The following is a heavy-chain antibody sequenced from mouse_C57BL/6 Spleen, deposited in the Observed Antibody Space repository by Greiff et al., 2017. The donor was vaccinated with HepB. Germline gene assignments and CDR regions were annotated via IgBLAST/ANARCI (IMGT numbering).Heavy chain of an antibody. J-gene: IGHJ3*01. D-gene: IGHD2-2*01. CDR1: GYTFTSYW. Sequence: QVQLQQPGTELVKPGASVKLSCKASGYTFTSYWMHWVKQRPGQGLEWIGNINPSNGGSNYNEKSQSKSTLTVDKSSSTAYMQLSSLTSEDSAVYYCARADYYGDDDSAWFAYWGQGTLVTVSA. CDR2: INPSNGGS. V-gene: IGHV1-53*01. CDR3: ARADYYGDDDSAWFAY.